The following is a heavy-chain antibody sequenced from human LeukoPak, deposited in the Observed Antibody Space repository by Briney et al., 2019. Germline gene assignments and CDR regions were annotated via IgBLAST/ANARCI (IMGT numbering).Heavy chain of an antibody. J-gene: IGHJ2*01. CDR3: AREIRFLEWLPYWYFDL. D-gene: IGHD3-3*01. CDR2: IIPIFGTA. CDR1: GYTFTGYY. Sequence: ASVKVSCKASGYTFTGYYMHWVRQAPGQGLEWMGGIIPIFGTANYAQKFQGRVTITADESTSTAYMELSSLRSEDTAVYYCAREIRFLEWLPYWYFDLWGRGTLVTVSS. V-gene: IGHV1-69*13.